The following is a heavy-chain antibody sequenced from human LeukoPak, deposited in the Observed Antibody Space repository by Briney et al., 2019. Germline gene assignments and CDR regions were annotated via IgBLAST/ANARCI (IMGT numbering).Heavy chain of an antibody. D-gene: IGHD3-22*01. CDR1: GYTFTSYW. V-gene: IGHV5-51*01. CDR2: IYPGDSDT. J-gene: IGHJ4*02. Sequence: GESLKISCKGSGYTFTSYWIAWVRQMSGQGLEWMGIIYPGDSDTEYSPSFQGQVTISADKSINTAYLQWNSLKASDTALYYCARGARYDTRGYYDNWGQGTLVTVSS. CDR3: ARGARYDTRGYYDN.